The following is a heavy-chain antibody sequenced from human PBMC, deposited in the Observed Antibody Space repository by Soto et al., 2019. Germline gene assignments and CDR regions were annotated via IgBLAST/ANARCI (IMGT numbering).Heavy chain of an antibody. CDR1: GYTFTSYA. CDR2: LNAGTGNT. CDR3: ARDTAIDKGYYYGMDV. V-gene: IGHV1-3*01. J-gene: IGHJ6*02. D-gene: IGHD5-18*01. Sequence: APAKVSCKPSGYTFTSYAMHWVRQAPGQRLEWMGWLNAGTGNTKYSQKFQGRVTITRDTSSSTAYMELSSLRSEDTAVYYCARDTAIDKGYYYGMDVWGQGTTVTVSS.